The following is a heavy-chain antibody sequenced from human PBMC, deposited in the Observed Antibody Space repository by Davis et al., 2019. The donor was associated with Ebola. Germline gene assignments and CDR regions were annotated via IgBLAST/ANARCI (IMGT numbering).Heavy chain of an antibody. J-gene: IGHJ6*02. V-gene: IGHV1-3*01. D-gene: IGHD3-9*01. CDR1: GYTFTSYA. CDR2: INAGNGNT. Sequence: AASVKVSCKASGYTFTSYAMHWVRQAPGQRLEWMGWINAGNGNTKYSQKFQGRVTITRDTSASTAYMELSSLRSEDTAVYYCARDSDLLRYSLYYYYGMDVWGQGTTVIVSS. CDR3: ARDSDLLRYSLYYYYGMDV.